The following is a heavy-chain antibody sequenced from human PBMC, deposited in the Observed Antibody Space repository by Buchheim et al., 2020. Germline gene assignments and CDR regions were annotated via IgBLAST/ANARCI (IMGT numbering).Heavy chain of an antibody. V-gene: IGHV3-11*01. CDR2: ISSRGTAI. Sequence: QVQLVESGGGLVKPGGSLRLSCGASGFTFSDFYMSWLRQAPGKGLASVSYISSRGTAIYYADSVKGRFTISRDNTKNSLYLQMNSLRAEDTAVYYCARVGYGDYALDYWGQGTL. J-gene: IGHJ4*02. CDR3: ARVGYGDYALDY. D-gene: IGHD4-17*01. CDR1: GFTFSDFY.